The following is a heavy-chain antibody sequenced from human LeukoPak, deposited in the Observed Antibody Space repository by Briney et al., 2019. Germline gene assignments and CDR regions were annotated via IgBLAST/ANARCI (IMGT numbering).Heavy chain of an antibody. CDR2: INPNSGGT. CDR1: GYTFTSYV. J-gene: IGHJ4*02. CDR3: ARFPSGGPCDY. Sequence: ASVKVSCKTSGYTFTSYVMNWVRQAPGQGLEWMGWINPNSGGTNYAQKFQGRVTMTSDTSISTAYMDLSSLRSDDTAVYYCARFPSGGPCDYWGQGTLVTVSS. D-gene: IGHD2-15*01. V-gene: IGHV1-2*02.